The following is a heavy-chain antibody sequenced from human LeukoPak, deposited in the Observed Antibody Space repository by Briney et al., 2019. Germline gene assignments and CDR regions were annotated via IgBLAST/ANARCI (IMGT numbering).Heavy chain of an antibody. D-gene: IGHD3-3*01. J-gene: IGHJ6*02. CDR1: GYTFTSYG. CDR3: ARVKELRFLEWLSPYYYGMDV. Sequence: EASVKVSCKASGYTFTSYGISWVRQAPGQGLEWMGGIIPIFGTANYAQKFQGRVTITADESTSTAYMELSSLRSEDTAVYYCARVKELRFLEWLSPYYYGMDVWGQGTTVTVSS. V-gene: IGHV1-69*13. CDR2: IIPIFGTA.